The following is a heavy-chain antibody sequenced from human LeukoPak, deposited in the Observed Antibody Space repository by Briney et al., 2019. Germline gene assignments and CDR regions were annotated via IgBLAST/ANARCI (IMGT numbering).Heavy chain of an antibody. CDR3: ARDLATAIGDAFDI. CDR2: IYYSGST. J-gene: IGHJ3*02. CDR1: GGSISSHY. Sequence: SETLSLTCTVSGGSISSHYWSWIRQPPGKGLEWIGYIYYSGSTNYNPFLKSRVTISVDTSKNQFSLKLSSVTAADTAVYYCARDLATAIGDAFDIWGQGTMVTVSS. D-gene: IGHD1-26*01. V-gene: IGHV4-59*11.